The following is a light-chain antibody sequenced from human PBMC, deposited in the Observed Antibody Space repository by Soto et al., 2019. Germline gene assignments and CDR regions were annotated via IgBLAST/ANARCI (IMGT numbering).Light chain of an antibody. CDR2: DVS. CDR1: SSDLTYNS. V-gene: IGLV2-14*01. Sequence: QSVLTQPASVPGSLGQSISISCTEDSSDLTYNSVSWYQHHPHKAPKLIIYDVSYRPSGVSTRFSGSQSAGSASLTISGLQAEDEADYYCSSSTPTRGLVFGSGTKVT. CDR3: SSSTPTRGLV. J-gene: IGLJ1*01.